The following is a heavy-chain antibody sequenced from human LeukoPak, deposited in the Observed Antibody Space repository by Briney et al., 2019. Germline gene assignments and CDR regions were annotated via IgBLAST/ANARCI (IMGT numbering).Heavy chain of an antibody. CDR2: ISWNSGSI. CDR3: AKGLWFGELLSPFDY. V-gene: IGHV3-9*01. D-gene: IGHD3-10*01. CDR1: GFTFDVYA. J-gene: IGHJ4*02. Sequence: SLRLSCAASGFTFDVYAMRWVRHAAGKGLEWVSGISWNSGSIVYADSVKGRSTISRDNAKTSLYLQMISLRAEDTPLSYCAKGLWFGELLSPFDYWGQGTLVTVSS.